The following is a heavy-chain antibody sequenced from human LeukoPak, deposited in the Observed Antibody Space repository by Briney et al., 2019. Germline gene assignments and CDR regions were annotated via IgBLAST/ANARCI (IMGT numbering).Heavy chain of an antibody. CDR3: ARVGRYFDWLTLDY. CDR1: GGSISSYY. J-gene: IGHJ4*02. Sequence: PSETLSLTCTVSGGSISSYYWSWIRQPPGKGLEWLGYIYYSGSTNYNPSLKSRVTISVDTSKNQFSLKLSSVTAADTAVYYCARVGRYFDWLTLDYWGQGTLVTVSS. D-gene: IGHD3-9*01. CDR2: IYYSGST. V-gene: IGHV4-59*01.